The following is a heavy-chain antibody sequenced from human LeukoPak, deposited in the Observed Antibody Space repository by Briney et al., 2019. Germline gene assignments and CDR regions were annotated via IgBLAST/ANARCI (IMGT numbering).Heavy chain of an antibody. V-gene: IGHV3-21*01. J-gene: IGHJ4*02. CDR2: ISISSSYI. CDR3: ARCGGGSYYHLLDY. CDR1: GFTFSSYS. Sequence: GGSLRLSCAASGFTFSSYSMNWVRQAPGKGLEWVSSISISSSYIYYADSVKGRFTISRDNAKNSLQLQMNSQRAVDTSVYYCARCGGGSYYHLLDYWGQGTLVTVSA. D-gene: IGHD1-26*01.